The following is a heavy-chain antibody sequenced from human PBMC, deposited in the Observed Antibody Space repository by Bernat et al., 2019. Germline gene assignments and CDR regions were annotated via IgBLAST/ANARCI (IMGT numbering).Heavy chain of an antibody. CDR3: ARARSSGHYYAQDWYFDL. Sequence: QVQLVESGGGVAQPGRSLRLSCAASGFTFSSYAMHWVRQAPGKGLEWVAVISYDGSNKYYADSVKGRFTISRDNSKNTLYLQMNSLRAEDTAVYYCARARSSGHYYAQDWYFDLWGRGTLVTVSS. D-gene: IGHD3-22*01. CDR1: GFTFSSYA. V-gene: IGHV3-30-3*01. CDR2: ISYDGSNK. J-gene: IGHJ2*01.